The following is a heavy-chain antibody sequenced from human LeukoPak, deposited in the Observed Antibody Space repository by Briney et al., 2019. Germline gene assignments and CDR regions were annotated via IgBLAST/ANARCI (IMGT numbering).Heavy chain of an antibody. Sequence: PSETLSLTCGVSDFSIITTYYWGWIRQPPGKGLEWIGNVFHSGSTYYNPSLKSRVTISVDTSKNQFSLKLSSVTAADTAVYYCARPEVVMALRGAFDIWGQGTMVTVSS. CDR1: DFSIITTYY. D-gene: IGHD3-22*01. CDR2: VFHSGST. V-gene: IGHV4-38-2*01. J-gene: IGHJ3*02. CDR3: ARPEVVMALRGAFDI.